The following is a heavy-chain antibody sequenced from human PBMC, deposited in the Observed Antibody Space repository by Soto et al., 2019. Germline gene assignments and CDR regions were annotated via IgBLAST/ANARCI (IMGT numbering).Heavy chain of an antibody. CDR1: GYTFTGYY. CDR2: INPNRGGT. D-gene: IGHD6-6*01. V-gene: IGHV1-2*04. CDR3: ATSSSESYYYGMDV. J-gene: IGHJ6*02. Sequence: QVQLVQSGAEVKKPGASVKVSCKASGYTFTGYYMHWVRQAPGQGLEWMGWINPNRGGTNYAQKFQRWITTTRDTSISTAYMELGRLRSDATAVYYSATSSSESYYYGMDVWSQGTTVPVSS.